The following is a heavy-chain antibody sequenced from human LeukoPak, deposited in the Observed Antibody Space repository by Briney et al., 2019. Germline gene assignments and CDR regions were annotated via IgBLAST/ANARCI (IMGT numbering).Heavy chain of an antibody. CDR3: ARHRPRHGDTADY. CDR2: INAGNGNT. CDR1: GYIFISYA. J-gene: IGHJ4*02. Sequence: ASVKVSCKASGYIFISYAMHWVRQAPGQRLEWMGWINAGNGNTKYSQKFQGRVTITRDTSASTVYMELSSLRSEDTAVYYCARHRPRHGDTADYWGQGTQVTVSS. V-gene: IGHV1-3*01. D-gene: IGHD5-18*01.